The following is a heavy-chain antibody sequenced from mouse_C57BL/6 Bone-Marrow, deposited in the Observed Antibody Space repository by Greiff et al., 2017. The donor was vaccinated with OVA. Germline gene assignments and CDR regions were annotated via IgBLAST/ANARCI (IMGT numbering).Heavy chain of an antibody. CDR3: ARSEYYGSSYWYIDV. J-gene: IGHJ1*03. V-gene: IGHV1-19*01. CDR2: INPYNGGT. CDR1: GYTFTDYY. D-gene: IGHD1-1*01. Sequence: VQLQQSGPVLVKPGASVKMSCKASGYTFTDYYMNWVTQSHGKSLEWIGVINPYNGGTSYNQKFKGKATLTVDKSSSTAYLERNSLTSEDAASYYWARSEYYGSSYWYIDVWGTGTTVTVSS.